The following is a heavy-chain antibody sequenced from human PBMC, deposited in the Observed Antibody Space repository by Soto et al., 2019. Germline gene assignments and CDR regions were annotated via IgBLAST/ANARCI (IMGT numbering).Heavy chain of an antibody. CDR1: GFALSTPGMC. Sequence: SGPTLVNPTQTLTLTCTFSGFALSTPGMCVSWIRQPPGKALEWLALIDWEDDKYYSTSLKTRLTISKDSSKNQVVLTMTNMDPVDTATNYCVRIGRRGTYNWFDTWGQGALVTVSS. CDR3: VRIGRRGTYNWFDT. CDR2: IDWEDDK. V-gene: IGHV2-70*01. J-gene: IGHJ5*02. D-gene: IGHD1-1*01.